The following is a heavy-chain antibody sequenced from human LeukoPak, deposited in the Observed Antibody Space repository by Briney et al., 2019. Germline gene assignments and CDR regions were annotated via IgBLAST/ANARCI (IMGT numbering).Heavy chain of an antibody. Sequence: GGSLRLSCAASGFTFSTYAMGWVRQAPGKGLECVSALSGNGNTIYYADSVKGRFTISRDNSKNTLSLQMNSLRAEDTAVYYCAKALYGGHDYWGQGTLVTVSS. J-gene: IGHJ4*02. V-gene: IGHV3-23*01. D-gene: IGHD4-23*01. CDR3: AKALYGGHDY. CDR1: GFTFSTYA. CDR2: LSGNGNTI.